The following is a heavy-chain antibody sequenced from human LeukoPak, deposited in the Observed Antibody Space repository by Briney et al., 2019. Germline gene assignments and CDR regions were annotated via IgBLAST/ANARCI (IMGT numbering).Heavy chain of an antibody. Sequence: GGSLRLSCAASGFTFSSYAMSWVRQAPGKGLEWVSAISGSGGSTYYADSVKGRSTTSRDNSKNTPYLQMTSLRAEDTAVYYCAKDEIAVVYYFDYWGQGTLVTVSS. CDR2: ISGSGGST. V-gene: IGHV3-23*01. CDR3: AKDEIAVVYYFDY. CDR1: GFTFSSYA. D-gene: IGHD6-19*01. J-gene: IGHJ4*02.